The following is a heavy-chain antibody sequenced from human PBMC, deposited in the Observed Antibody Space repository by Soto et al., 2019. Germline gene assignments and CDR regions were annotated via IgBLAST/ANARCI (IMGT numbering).Heavy chain of an antibody. J-gene: IGHJ5*02. CDR3: AREEGQLVEGSWFDT. D-gene: IGHD6-6*01. Sequence: SETLSLTCTVSGGSISNYYWSWIRQPAGRGLEWIGRIYSSGSTNYNPSLQGRVTMSVQTSMRQFSLKVRTVTAADTAVYYCAREEGQLVEGSWFDTWGQGTLVTGS. V-gene: IGHV4-4*07. CDR1: GGSISNYY. CDR2: IYSSGST.